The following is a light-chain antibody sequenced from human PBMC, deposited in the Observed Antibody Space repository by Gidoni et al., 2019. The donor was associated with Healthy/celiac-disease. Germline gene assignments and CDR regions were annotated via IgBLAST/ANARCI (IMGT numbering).Light chain of an antibody. V-gene: IGKV1-9*01. CDR3: QQLNSYPFT. CDR1: QDISGY. Sequence: DIQLTQSPSFLSASVGDRVTITCRVSQDISGYLAWYQQKPGKAPKLLIYAASTLQSGVPSRFSGSGSGTEFTLTISSQQPEDFATYYCQQLNSYPFTFGPGTKVDIK. J-gene: IGKJ3*01. CDR2: AAS.